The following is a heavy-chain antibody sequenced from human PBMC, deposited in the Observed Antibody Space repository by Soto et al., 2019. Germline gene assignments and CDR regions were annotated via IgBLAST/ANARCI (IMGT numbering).Heavy chain of an antibody. CDR3: ARIRPAAWKSIKSAEVDY. V-gene: IGHV4-34*01. CDR2: INHSGST. CDR1: GGSFSGYY. Sequence: QVQLQQWGAGLLKPSETLSLTCAVYGGSFSGYYWSWIRQPPGKGLEWIGEINHSGSTNYNPSLKSLVTISVDTAKNQFSLKLSSVTAADTAVYYCARIRPAAWKSIKSAEVDYWGQGTLVTVSS. J-gene: IGHJ4*02. D-gene: IGHD6-13*01.